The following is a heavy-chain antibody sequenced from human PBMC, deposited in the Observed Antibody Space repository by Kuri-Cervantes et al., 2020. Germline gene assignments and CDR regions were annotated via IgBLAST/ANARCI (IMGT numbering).Heavy chain of an antibody. CDR1: GFTVSSNY. D-gene: IGHD3-16*01. V-gene: IGHV3-53*01. CDR2: IYSGGST. J-gene: IGHJ4*02. Sequence: ETLSLTCAASGFTVSSNYMSWVRQAPGKGLEWVSVIYSGGSTYYADSVKGRFTISRDNAKNSLYLQMNSLRAEDTAVYYCARGGAVVTLWGVYFDYWGQGTLVTVSS. CDR3: ARGGAVVTLWGVYFDY.